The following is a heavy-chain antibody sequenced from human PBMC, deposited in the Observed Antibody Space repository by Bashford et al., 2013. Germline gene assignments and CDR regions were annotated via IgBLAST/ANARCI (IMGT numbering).Heavy chain of an antibody. Sequence: SETLSLTCTVSGVSITSGGFYWSWIRQSPGKGLEWIGYSYYSRSTFYNSSLKSRVTVSLDTPKNQFSLKLTSVTAADTAVYYCARDQAYYYDSSGYPVHQNWGQGTLVTVSS. CDR2: SYYSRST. V-gene: IGHV4-30-4*01. D-gene: IGHD3-22*01. CDR1: GVSITSGGFY. CDR3: ARDQAYYYDSSGYPVHQN. J-gene: IGHJ4*02.